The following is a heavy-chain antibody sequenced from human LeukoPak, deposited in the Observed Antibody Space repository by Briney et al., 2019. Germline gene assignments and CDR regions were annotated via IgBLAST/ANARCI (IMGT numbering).Heavy chain of an antibody. CDR3: ARVIRYSSGWYKDV. Sequence: SETLSLTCTVSGGSISSYYWSWIRQPPGKGLEWIGYIYYSGSTNYNPSLKSRVTISVDTSKNQFSLKLSSVTAADTAVYYCARVIRYSSGWYKDVWGKGTTVTVSS. CDR2: IYYSGST. CDR1: GGSISSYY. D-gene: IGHD6-19*01. J-gene: IGHJ6*03. V-gene: IGHV4-59*08.